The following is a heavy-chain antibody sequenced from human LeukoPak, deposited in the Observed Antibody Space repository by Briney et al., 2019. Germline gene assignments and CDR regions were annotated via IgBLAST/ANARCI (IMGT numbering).Heavy chain of an antibody. J-gene: IGHJ6*04. CDR1: GFTFSSYE. Sequence: GRSLRLSCAAFGFTFSSYEMNWVRQAPGKGLEWASYISSSGSTIYYADSVKGRFTISRDNAKNSLYLQMNSLRAEDTAVYYCASPQWFGEPDYYGMDVWGKGTTVTVSS. CDR3: ASPQWFGEPDYYGMDV. D-gene: IGHD3-10*01. V-gene: IGHV3-48*03. CDR2: ISSSGSTI.